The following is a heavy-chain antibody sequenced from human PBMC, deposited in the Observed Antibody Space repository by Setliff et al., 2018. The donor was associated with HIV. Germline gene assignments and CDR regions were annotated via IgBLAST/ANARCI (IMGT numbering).Heavy chain of an antibody. CDR2: IKQDGSEK. V-gene: IGHV3-7*03. CDR3: ARGKYVSAGYDKLDYYYYGMDV. Sequence: GGSLRLSCAASGFTFSSYWMSWVRQAPGKGLEWVANIKQDGSEKYYVDSVKGRFTISRDNAKNSLYLQMNSLRAEDTAVYYCARGKYVSAGYDKLDYYYYGMDVWGQGTTVTVSS. D-gene: IGHD5-12*01. J-gene: IGHJ6*02. CDR1: GFTFSSYW.